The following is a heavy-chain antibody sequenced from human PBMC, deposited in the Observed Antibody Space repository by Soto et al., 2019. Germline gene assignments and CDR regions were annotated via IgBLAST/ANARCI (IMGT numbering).Heavy chain of an antibody. CDR3: ASRVVTWGDYFDY. CDR1: GGSTRSNNYY. Sequence: SETLSLTCTVFGGSTRSNNYYWGWIRQPPGKGLEWIGSIYHSGSANYNPSLKRRVTLSVDTSKNQFSLKLSSVTDADTAVYYCASRVVTWGDYFDYWGQGTLVTVSS. CDR2: IYHSGSA. D-gene: IGHD3-10*01. J-gene: IGHJ4*02. V-gene: IGHV4-39*01.